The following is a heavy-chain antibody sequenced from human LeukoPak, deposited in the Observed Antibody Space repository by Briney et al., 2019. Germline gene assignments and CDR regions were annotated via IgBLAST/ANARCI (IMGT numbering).Heavy chain of an antibody. D-gene: IGHD6-19*01. V-gene: IGHV4-39*07. Sequence: SETLSLTCTVSGGSISSSSYYWGWIRQPPGKGLEWIGSIYYSGSTYYNPSLKSRVTISVDTSKNQFSLKLSSVTAADTAVYYCARSSGYSSGWSRGNYWGQGTLVTVSS. CDR1: GGSISSSSYY. J-gene: IGHJ4*02. CDR3: ARSSGYSSGWSRGNY. CDR2: IYYSGST.